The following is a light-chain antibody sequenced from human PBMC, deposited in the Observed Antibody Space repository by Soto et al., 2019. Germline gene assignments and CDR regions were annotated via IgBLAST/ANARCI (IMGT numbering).Light chain of an antibody. CDR3: QQYDTSPT. J-gene: IGKJ1*01. V-gene: IGKV3-20*01. Sequence: LTQSPGTLSLTPGGRATLSCRASQSVSRRLAWYQQRPGQSPRLLISGASMRASGVPVRFIGSGSGTGFTLTITRLEPEDSAVYFCQQYDTSPTFGQGTKVDNK. CDR1: QSVSRR. CDR2: GAS.